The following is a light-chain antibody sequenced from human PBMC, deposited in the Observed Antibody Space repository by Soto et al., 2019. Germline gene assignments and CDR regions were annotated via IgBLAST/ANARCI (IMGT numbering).Light chain of an antibody. CDR2: DNY. J-gene: IGLJ2*01. CDR1: RSNIGEND. CDR3: VAWDSGLTAVV. V-gene: IGLV1-51*01. Sequence: QSVLTQPPSVSAAPGQKVTISCSGSRSNIGENDVCWYQQLPVTAPKLLIYDNYKRPSGIPDRFSGSKSGTSATLGITGLQTGDDADYYCVAWDSGLTAVVFGGGTKLTVL.